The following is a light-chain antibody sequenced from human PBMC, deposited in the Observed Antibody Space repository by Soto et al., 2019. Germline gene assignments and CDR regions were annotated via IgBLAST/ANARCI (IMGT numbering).Light chain of an antibody. CDR2: DVT. V-gene: IGLV2-11*01. CDR3: CSYAGSYTYV. J-gene: IGLJ1*01. CDR1: SSDVGGYKY. Sequence: QSALTQPRSVSGSPGQSVTISCTGSSSDVGGYKYVSWYQQHPGKAPKLLIYDVTKRPSGVPDRFSGSKSGNTASLTISGLQAEDEAEYYCCSYAGSYTYVFGTGTKVTVL.